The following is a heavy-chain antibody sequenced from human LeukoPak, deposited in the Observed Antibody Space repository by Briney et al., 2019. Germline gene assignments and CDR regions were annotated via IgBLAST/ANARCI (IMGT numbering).Heavy chain of an antibody. V-gene: IGHV1-18*01. Sequence: GASVKVSCKASGYTFTSYGISWVRQAPGQGLEWMGWISAYNGNTNYAQKLQGRVTMTTDTSTGTAYMELRSLRSDDTAVYYCARDRSLLRGATARRFDYWGQGTLVTVSS. J-gene: IGHJ4*02. CDR2: ISAYNGNT. CDR3: ARDRSLLRGATARRFDY. D-gene: IGHD1-26*01. CDR1: GYTFTSYG.